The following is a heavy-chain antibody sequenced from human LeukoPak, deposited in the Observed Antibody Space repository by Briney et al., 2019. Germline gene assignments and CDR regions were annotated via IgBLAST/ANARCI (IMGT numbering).Heavy chain of an antibody. CDR2: IYYSGST. Sequence: PSETLSLTFTVSGDSISSYYWSWIRQPPGKGLEWIGYIYYSGSTNYNPSLKSRVTISVDTSKNQLYLRLSSVTAEDTAVYYCARVNYYDSSGTDYWGQGTLVTVSS. CDR1: GDSISSYY. J-gene: IGHJ4*02. V-gene: IGHV4-59*01. CDR3: ARVNYYDSSGTDY. D-gene: IGHD3-22*01.